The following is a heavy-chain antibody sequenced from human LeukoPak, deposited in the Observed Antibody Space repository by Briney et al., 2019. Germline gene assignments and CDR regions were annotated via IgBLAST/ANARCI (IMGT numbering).Heavy chain of an antibody. V-gene: IGHV3-30-3*01. CDR2: ISYDGSNK. J-gene: IGHJ4*02. Sequence: GGSLRLSCAASGFTFSSYAMHWVRQAPGKGLEWVAVISYDGSNKYYADSVKGRFTISRDNSKNTLYLQMNSLRAEDTAVYYCAREGIVVVPAATHYFDYWGQGTLVTVSS. D-gene: IGHD2-2*01. CDR1: GFTFSSYA. CDR3: AREGIVVVPAATHYFDY.